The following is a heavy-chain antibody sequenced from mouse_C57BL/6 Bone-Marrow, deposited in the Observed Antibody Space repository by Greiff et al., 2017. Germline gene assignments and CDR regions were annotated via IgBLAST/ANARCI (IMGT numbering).Heavy chain of an antibody. J-gene: IGHJ3*01. CDR1: GFTFSSYT. D-gene: IGHD3-2*01. CDR3: ARRQVWFAY. Sequence: EVKLVESGGGLVKPGGSLKLSCAASGFTFSSYTMSWVRQTPEKRLEWVATISGGGGNTYYPDSVKGRFTISRDNAKNTLYLQMSSLRSVDTALYYCARRQVWFAYWGQGTLVTVSA. CDR2: ISGGGGNT. V-gene: IGHV5-9*01.